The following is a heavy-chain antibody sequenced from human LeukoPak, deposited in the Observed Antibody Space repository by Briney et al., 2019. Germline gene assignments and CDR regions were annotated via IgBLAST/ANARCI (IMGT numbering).Heavy chain of an antibody. V-gene: IGHV4-59*01. J-gene: IGHJ4*02. CDR1: GXSISSYY. Sequence: SETLSLTWTVSGXSISSYYGSWIRQPPGKGREWIGYIYYSGSTNYNPSLKSRVTISVDTSKNQFSLKLSSVTAADTAVYYCARGVAARPLDYWGQGTLVTVSS. CDR3: ARGVAARPLDY. D-gene: IGHD6-6*01. CDR2: IYYSGST.